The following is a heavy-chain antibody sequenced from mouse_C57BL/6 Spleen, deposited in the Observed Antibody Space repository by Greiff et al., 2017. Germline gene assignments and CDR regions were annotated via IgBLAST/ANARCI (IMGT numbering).Heavy chain of an antibody. Sequence: EVQLQQSGAELVRPGASVKLSCTASGFNIKDDYMHWVKQRPEQGLEWIGWIDPDNGDTEYASKFQGKATITADTSSNTSYLQLSSLTSEDTAVYYCTTIYSNSHFDYWGQGTTLTVSS. CDR1: GFNIKDDY. CDR2: IDPDNGDT. D-gene: IGHD2-5*01. CDR3: TTIYSNSHFDY. V-gene: IGHV14-4*01. J-gene: IGHJ2*01.